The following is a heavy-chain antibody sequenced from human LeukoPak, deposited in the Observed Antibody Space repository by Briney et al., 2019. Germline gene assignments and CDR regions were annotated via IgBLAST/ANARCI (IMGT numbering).Heavy chain of an antibody. V-gene: IGHV3-64D*06. CDR3: AKDRYSSSSDWFDP. Sequence: GGSLRLSCSASGFTFSRYAMHWVRQAPGKGLEYVSAISSNGGSTYYADSVKGRLTISRDNSKNTLYLQMSSLRAEDTAVYYCAKDRYSSSSDWFDPWGQGTLVTVSS. CDR2: ISSNGGST. D-gene: IGHD6-6*01. CDR1: GFTFSRYA. J-gene: IGHJ5*02.